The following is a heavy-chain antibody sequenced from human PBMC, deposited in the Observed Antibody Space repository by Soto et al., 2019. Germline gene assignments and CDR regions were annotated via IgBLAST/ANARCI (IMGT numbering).Heavy chain of an antibody. CDR3: ARDRKVAGFWSSYPRWFDP. Sequence: QVQLVQSGAEVKKPGASVKVSCKASGYTFTSYDIIWVRQATGQGLEWMGWMNPNSGNTGYAQKFQGRVTRTRNTSISTAYMELSSLRSEDTAVYYCARDRKVAGFWSSYPRWFDPWGQGTLVTVSS. CDR1: GYTFTSYD. D-gene: IGHD3-3*01. V-gene: IGHV1-8*01. J-gene: IGHJ5*02. CDR2: MNPNSGNT.